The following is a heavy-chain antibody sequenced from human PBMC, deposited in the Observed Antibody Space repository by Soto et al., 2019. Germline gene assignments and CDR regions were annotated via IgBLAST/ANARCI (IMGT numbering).Heavy chain of an antibody. J-gene: IGHJ5*02. V-gene: IGHV1-18*01. D-gene: IGHD4-17*01. CDR3: TRWTVTNNWFDP. CDR2: ISTYTGNT. CDR1: GYTFTNYR. Sequence: QVQLVQSGPEVKKPGASVTVSCKTSGYTFTNYRIGWVRQAPGQGLEWMGWISTYTGNTKSVQKFQGRVTLTTDTSTSTAYMDLRSLTSDDTAVYYCTRWTVTNNWFDPWGQGTLVTVSP.